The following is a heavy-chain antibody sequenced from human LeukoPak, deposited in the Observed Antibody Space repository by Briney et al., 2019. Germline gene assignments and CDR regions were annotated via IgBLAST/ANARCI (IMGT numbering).Heavy chain of an antibody. J-gene: IGHJ6*04. V-gene: IGHV1-69*05. CDR1: GYSFTGYF. CDR3: ASENLQDTIFGVVITGMDV. CDR2: IIPIFGTA. D-gene: IGHD3-3*01. Sequence: SVKVSCNTSGYSFTGYFIHWARQAPGQGLEWMGGIIPIFGTANYAQKSQGRVTITTDESTSTAYMELSSLRSEDTAVYYCASENLQDTIFGVVITGMDVWGKGTTVTVSS.